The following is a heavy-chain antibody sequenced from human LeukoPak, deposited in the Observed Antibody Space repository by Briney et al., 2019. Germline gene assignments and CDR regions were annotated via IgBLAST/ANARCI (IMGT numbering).Heavy chain of an antibody. Sequence: GGSLRLSCAASGFTFSSYAMSWVRQAPGKGLEWVSAISGSGGSTYYADSVKGRSTISRDNSKNTLYLQMNSLRAEDTAVYYCAEDWTMRPLYFDYWGQGTLVTVSS. CDR1: GFTFSSYA. V-gene: IGHV3-23*01. D-gene: IGHD4/OR15-4a*01. CDR3: AEDWTMRPLYFDY. J-gene: IGHJ4*02. CDR2: ISGSGGST.